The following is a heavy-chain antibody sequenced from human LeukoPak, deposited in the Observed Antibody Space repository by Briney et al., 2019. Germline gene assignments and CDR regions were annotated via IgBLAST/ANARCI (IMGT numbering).Heavy chain of an antibody. CDR1: GGTFSSYA. V-gene: IGHV1-69*04. CDR3: ARDRLGLGVRGVIMYNWFDP. D-gene: IGHD3-10*01. J-gene: IGHJ5*02. CDR2: IIPILGIA. Sequence: GSSVKVSCKASGGTFSSYAISWVRQAPGQGLEWMGRIIPILGIANYAQKFQGRVTITADKSTSTAYMELSSLRSEDTAVYYCARDRLGLGVRGVIMYNWFDPWGQGTLVTVSS.